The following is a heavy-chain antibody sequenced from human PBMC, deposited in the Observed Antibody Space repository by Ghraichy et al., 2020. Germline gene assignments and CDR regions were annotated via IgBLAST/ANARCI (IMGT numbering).Heavy chain of an antibody. Sequence: SLNISCAASGFIFSSYGMHWVRQAPGKGLEWVAVISYHGRNKYYADSVKGRFTISRDNSKNTLYLEMSSLRGEDTAVYYCATDLGIAVAGTRGDQWGQGTLVTVSS. D-gene: IGHD6-19*01. CDR3: ATDLGIAVAGTRGDQ. J-gene: IGHJ5*02. V-gene: IGHV3-30*03. CDR2: ISYHGRNK. CDR1: GFIFSSYG.